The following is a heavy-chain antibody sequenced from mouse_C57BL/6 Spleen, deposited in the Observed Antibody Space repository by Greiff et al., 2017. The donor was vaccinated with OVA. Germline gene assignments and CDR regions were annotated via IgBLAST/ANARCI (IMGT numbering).Heavy chain of an antibody. Sequence: EVKLMESEGGLVQPGSSMKLSCTASGFTFSDYYMAWVRQVPEKGLEWVANINYDGSSTYYLDSLKSRFIISRDNAKNILYLQMSSLKSEDTATYYCARDYDGTRGAMDYWGQGTSVTVSS. CDR1: GFTFSDYY. CDR3: ARDYDGTRGAMDY. V-gene: IGHV5-16*01. D-gene: IGHD2-3*01. CDR2: INYDGSST. J-gene: IGHJ4*01.